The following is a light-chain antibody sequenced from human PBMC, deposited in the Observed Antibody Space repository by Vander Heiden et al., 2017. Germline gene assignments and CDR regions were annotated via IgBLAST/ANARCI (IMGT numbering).Light chain of an antibody. CDR3: QQYGNPPRT. V-gene: IGKV3-20*01. CDR1: QRVSTNY. Sequence: LTQSPGTLSVSPGESATLSCSATQRVSTNYLAWYQQTAGQAPRLLIYAASSRATGVPDRFSGSGSGTHFTLTISRLEPEDFAVYYCQQYGNPPRTFGQGTKVEIK. J-gene: IGKJ1*01. CDR2: AAS.